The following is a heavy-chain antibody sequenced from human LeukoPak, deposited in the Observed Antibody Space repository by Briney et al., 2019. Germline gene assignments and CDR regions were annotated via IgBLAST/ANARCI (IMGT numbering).Heavy chain of an antibody. D-gene: IGHD3-22*01. CDR3: AKAASYDSSGYYIDY. CDR1: GLTFSSYS. Sequence: GGSLRLSCVVSGLTFSSYSMSWVRQAPGKGLEWVSGISASGGDTWYPDSVKGRFTISRDNSKNTLYLQMNSLRAEDTAVYYCAKAASYDSSGYYIDYWGQGTLVTVSS. V-gene: IGHV3-23*01. J-gene: IGHJ4*02. CDR2: ISASGGDT.